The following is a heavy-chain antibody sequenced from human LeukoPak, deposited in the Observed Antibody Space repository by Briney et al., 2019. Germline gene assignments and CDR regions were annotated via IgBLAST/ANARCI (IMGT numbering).Heavy chain of an antibody. CDR1: GGSISSYY. CDR2: IYYSGST. D-gene: IGHD3-22*01. CDR3: ARARVYDSSGYCFDY. Sequence: SETLSLTCTVSGGSISSYYWSWIRQPPGKGLEWIGYIYYSGSTNYNPSLKSRVTISVDTSKNQFSLKLSSVTAADTAVYYCARARVYDSSGYCFDYWGQGTLVTVPS. V-gene: IGHV4-59*01. J-gene: IGHJ4*02.